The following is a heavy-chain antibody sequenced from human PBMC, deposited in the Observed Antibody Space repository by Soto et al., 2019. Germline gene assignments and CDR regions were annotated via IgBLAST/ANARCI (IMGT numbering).Heavy chain of an antibody. D-gene: IGHD1-26*01. CDR1: GFTFSSYG. CDR3: AKFEGRVGAPDY. Sequence: VGSLRFSCAASGFTFSSYGMHWVRQAPGKGLEWVAVISYDGSNKYYADSVKGRFTISRDNSKNTLYLQMNSLRAEDTAVYYCAKFEGRVGAPDYWGHGTLVTVSS. CDR2: ISYDGSNK. J-gene: IGHJ4*01. V-gene: IGHV3-30*18.